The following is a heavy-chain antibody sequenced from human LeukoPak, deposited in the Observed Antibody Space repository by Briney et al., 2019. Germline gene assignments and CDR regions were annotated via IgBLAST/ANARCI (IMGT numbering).Heavy chain of an antibody. D-gene: IGHD2-2*01. CDR1: GGSISSYY. CDR3: ARLWGDCSSTSCYFDY. Sequence: PSETLSLTCTVSGGSISSYYWSWIRQPPGKGLEWIGYIYYSGSTNYNPSLKSRVTISVDTSKNRFSLKLSSVTAADTAVYYCARLWGDCSSTSCYFDYWGQGTLVTVSS. CDR2: IYYSGST. V-gene: IGHV4-59*08. J-gene: IGHJ4*02.